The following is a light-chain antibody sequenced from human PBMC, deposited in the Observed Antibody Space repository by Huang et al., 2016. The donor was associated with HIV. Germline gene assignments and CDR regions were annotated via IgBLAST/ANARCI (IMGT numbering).Light chain of an antibody. CDR1: QSISNW. CDR3: QQYNGYST. J-gene: IGKJ1*01. CDR2: KAS. V-gene: IGKV1-5*03. Sequence: DIQMTQSPSTLSASVGDRVTIPCRASQSISNWLAWYQQKPGKAPNLLIYKASSLESGVPSRFSGSGSGTEFTLTISSLQPDDFATYYCQQYNGYSTFGQGTKVEIK.